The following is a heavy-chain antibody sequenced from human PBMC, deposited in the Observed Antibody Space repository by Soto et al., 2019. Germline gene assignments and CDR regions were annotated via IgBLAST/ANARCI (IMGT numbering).Heavy chain of an antibody. J-gene: IGHJ6*04. Sequence: GGSLRLSCAASGFTFSSYSMNWVRQAPGKGLEWVSSISSSSSYIYYADSVKGRFTISRDNAKNSLYLQMNSLRAEDTAVYYCARDRGSSGYYYYYGMDVRGKGTTVTVSS. V-gene: IGHV3-21*01. CDR2: ISSSSSYI. D-gene: IGHD6-6*01. CDR3: ARDRGSSGYYYYYGMDV. CDR1: GFTFSSYS.